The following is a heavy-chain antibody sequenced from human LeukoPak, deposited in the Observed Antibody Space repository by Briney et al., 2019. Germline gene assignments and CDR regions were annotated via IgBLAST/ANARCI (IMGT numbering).Heavy chain of an antibody. Sequence: GASVKVSCKASGYTFTSYATNWVRQAPGQGLEWMGGIIPIFGTANYAQKFQGRVTITADKSTSTAYMELSSLRSEDTAVYYCARGGLGYCSSTSCPYDYWGQGTLVTVSS. D-gene: IGHD2-2*01. V-gene: IGHV1-69*06. CDR1: GYTFTSYA. CDR2: IIPIFGTA. J-gene: IGHJ4*02. CDR3: ARGGLGYCSSTSCPYDY.